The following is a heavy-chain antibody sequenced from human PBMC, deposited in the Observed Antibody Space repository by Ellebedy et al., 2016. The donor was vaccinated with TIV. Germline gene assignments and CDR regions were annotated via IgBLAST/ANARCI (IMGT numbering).Heavy chain of an antibody. J-gene: IGHJ5*02. Sequence: GESLKISCAASGFTFSSYAMSWVRQAPGKGLEWVSAISGSGGSTYYADSVKGRFTISRDNSKNTLYLQMNSLRAEDTAVYYCAKDRDWFGELFSWFDPWGQGTLVTVSS. CDR3: AKDRDWFGELFSWFDP. CDR1: GFTFSSYA. CDR2: ISGSGGST. D-gene: IGHD3-10*01. V-gene: IGHV3-23*01.